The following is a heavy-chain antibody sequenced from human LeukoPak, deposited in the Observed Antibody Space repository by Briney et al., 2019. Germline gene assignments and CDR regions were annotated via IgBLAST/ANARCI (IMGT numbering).Heavy chain of an antibody. CDR3: ARRQYYYDSSGFLTHFDY. V-gene: IGHV5-51*01. CDR2: IYPGDSDT. CDR1: GYSFTSYW. D-gene: IGHD3-22*01. Sequence: GESLKISCKSSGYSFTSYWIGWVRQMPGKGLEWMGIIYPGDSDTRYSPSFQGQVTISADKSISTAYLQWSSLKASDTAMYYCARRQYYYDSSGFLTHFDYWGQGTLVTVSS. J-gene: IGHJ4*02.